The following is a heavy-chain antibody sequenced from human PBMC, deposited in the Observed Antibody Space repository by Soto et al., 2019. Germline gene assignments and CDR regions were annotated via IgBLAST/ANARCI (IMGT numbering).Heavy chain of an antibody. CDR3: TTSGRRWPDAFDI. J-gene: IGHJ3*02. D-gene: IGHD2-15*01. Sequence: QVQLQQWGAGLLKPSETLSLTCAVYGGSFNSYCWNWVRQPPGKGLEWIGEVTPSGGSNYNPSLRSRVTISKDTSKNQISLKVTSVTAADPAVYYCTTSGRRWPDAFDIWAQGAMVTVS. CDR2: VTPSGGS. V-gene: IGHV4-34*01. CDR1: GGSFNSYC.